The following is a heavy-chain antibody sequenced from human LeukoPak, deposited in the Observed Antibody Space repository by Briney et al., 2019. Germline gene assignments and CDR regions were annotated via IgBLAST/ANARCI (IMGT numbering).Heavy chain of an antibody. V-gene: IGHV3-48*01. CDR1: GFTFSSYS. CDR2: ISSSSSTI. D-gene: IGHD6-13*01. CDR3: AREERRIAAAGTLGAFDI. Sequence: PGGSLRLSCAASGFTFSSYSMNWVRQAPGKGLEWVSYISSSSSTIYYADSVKGRFTISRDNAKNSLYLQMNSLRAEDTAVYYCAREERRIAAAGTLGAFDIWGQGTMVTVSS. J-gene: IGHJ3*02.